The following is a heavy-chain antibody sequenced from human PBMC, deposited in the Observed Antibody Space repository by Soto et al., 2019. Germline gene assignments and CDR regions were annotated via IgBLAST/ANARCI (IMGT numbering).Heavy chain of an antibody. D-gene: IGHD6-13*01. Sequence: QVQLVQSGAEVKKPGASVKVSCTASGYTFTHYAIHWVRHAPGQRLEWMGFINAGSGNTKYSQTFQGRLTFTKDTSASTAYMDLSSLRSEDTAIYYCARGVAADGAWGQGTRVTVSS. V-gene: IGHV1-3*01. CDR3: ARGVAADGA. CDR1: GYTFTHYA. J-gene: IGHJ5*02. CDR2: INAGSGNT.